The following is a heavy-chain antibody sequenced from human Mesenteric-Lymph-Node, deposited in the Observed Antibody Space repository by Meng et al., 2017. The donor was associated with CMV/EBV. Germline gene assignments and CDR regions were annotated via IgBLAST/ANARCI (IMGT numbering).Heavy chain of an antibody. CDR3: AREGFSGSYYSP. CDR2: IIPIFYTT. Sequence: FQASGAIFDRYTLTWVRQAPGQGLEWMGNIIPIFYTTNYAQRFQGRVTITADKSPATVYMELTSLRSEDTAVYYCAREGFSGSYYSPWGQGTLVTVSS. CDR1: GAIFDRYT. D-gene: IGHD3-10*01. J-gene: IGHJ5*02. V-gene: IGHV1-69*08.